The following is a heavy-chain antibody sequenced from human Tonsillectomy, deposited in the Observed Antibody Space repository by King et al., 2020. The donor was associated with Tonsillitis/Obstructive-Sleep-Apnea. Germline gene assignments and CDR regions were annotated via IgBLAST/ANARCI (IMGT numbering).Heavy chain of an antibody. J-gene: IGHJ4*02. CDR1: GFTFSSYS. CDR2: ISSSSSYI. CDR3: ARGSADGYNSFDY. Sequence: QLVQSGGGLVKPGGSLRLSCAASGFTFSSYSMNWVRQAPGKGLEWVSSISSSSSYIYYADSVKGRFTISRDNAKNSLYLQMNSLRADDTAVYYCARGSADGYNSFDYWVQGTLVTVSS. D-gene: IGHD5-24*01. V-gene: IGHV3-21*01.